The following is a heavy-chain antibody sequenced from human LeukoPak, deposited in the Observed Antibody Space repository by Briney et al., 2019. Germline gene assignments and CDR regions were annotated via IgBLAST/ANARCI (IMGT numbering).Heavy chain of an antibody. V-gene: IGHV3-48*04. CDR1: GFTFSRYW. Sequence: QPGESLRLSCAASGFTFSRYWIHWVRQAPGKGLEWVSYISSSGSTIYYADSVKGRFPISRDNAKNSLYLQMNSLRAEDTAVYYCARVNPYYYYMDVWGKGTTVTVSS. J-gene: IGHJ6*03. CDR3: ARVNPYYYYMDV. CDR2: ISSSGSTI.